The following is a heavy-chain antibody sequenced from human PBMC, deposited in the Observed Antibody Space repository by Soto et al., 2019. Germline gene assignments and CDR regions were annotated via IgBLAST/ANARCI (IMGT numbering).Heavy chain of an antibody. CDR3: AKDRKVWYSSSSFDY. J-gene: IGHJ4*02. CDR2: ISYDGSNK. CDR1: GFTFSSYG. V-gene: IGHV3-30*18. Sequence: GGSLRLSCAASGFTFSSYGMHWVRQAPGKGLEWVAVISYDGSNKYYADSVKGRFTISRDNSKNTLYLQMNSLRAEDTAVYYCAKDRKVWYSSSSFDYWGQGTLVTVSS. D-gene: IGHD6-13*01.